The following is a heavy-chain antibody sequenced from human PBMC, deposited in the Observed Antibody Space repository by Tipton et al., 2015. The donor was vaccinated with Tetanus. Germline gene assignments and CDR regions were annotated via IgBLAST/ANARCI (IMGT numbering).Heavy chain of an antibody. CDR2: IYYSGST. CDR1: GGPISSSSYY. Sequence: TLSLTCTVSGGPISSSSYYWGWIRQPPGKGLEWIGSIYYSGSTNYNPSLKSRVTISVDASKNQFSLKLSSVTAADTAVYYCARATMVRGVLYMDVWGQGTTVTVSS. D-gene: IGHD3-10*01. J-gene: IGHJ6*02. V-gene: IGHV4-39*07. CDR3: ARATMVRGVLYMDV.